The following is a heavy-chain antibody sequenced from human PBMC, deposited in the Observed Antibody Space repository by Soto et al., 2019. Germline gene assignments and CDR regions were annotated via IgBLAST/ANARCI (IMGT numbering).Heavy chain of an antibody. CDR3: ARGYSIFYDSSFDYGMDV. Sequence: QVQLQQWGAGLLKPSETLSLTCAVYGGSFSGYYWSWIRQPPGKGLEWIGEINHSGSTNYNPSLKSRVTISVDTSKNQFSLKLSSVTAADTAVYYCARGYSIFYDSSFDYGMDVWGQGTTVTVSS. CDR2: INHSGST. J-gene: IGHJ6*02. CDR1: GGSFSGYY. V-gene: IGHV4-34*01. D-gene: IGHD3-22*01.